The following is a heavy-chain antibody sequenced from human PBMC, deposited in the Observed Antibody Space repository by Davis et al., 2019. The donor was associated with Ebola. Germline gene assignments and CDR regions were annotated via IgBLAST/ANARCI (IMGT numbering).Heavy chain of an antibody. CDR1: GFTFSSYG. Sequence: PGGSLRLSCAASGFTFSSYGMHWVRQAPGKGLEWVAVISYDGSSKYYADSVKGRFTISRDNSKNTLYLQMNSLRAEDSAVYYCAKRSCSGSSCYTFFDCWGQGSLVTVSS. D-gene: IGHD2-2*02. CDR2: ISYDGSSK. J-gene: IGHJ4*02. V-gene: IGHV3-30*18. CDR3: AKRSCSGSSCYTFFDC.